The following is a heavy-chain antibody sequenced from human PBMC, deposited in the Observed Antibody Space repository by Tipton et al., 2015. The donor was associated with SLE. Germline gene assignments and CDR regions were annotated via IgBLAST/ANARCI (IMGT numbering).Heavy chain of an antibody. CDR3: ARGILEWSDY. D-gene: IGHD3-3*01. CDR2: IYYSGIT. Sequence: LRLSCTVSGGSISSGDYYWSWIRQHPGKGLEWIGNIYYSGITYYNPSFKSRATMSVDTSKSQFSLRLRSVTAADTAVYCARGILEWSDYWGQGTLVTVSS. CDR1: GGSISSGDYY. J-gene: IGHJ4*02. V-gene: IGHV4-31*03.